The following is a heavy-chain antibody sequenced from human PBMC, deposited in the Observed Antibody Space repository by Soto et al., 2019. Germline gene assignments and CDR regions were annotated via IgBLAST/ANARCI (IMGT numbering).Heavy chain of an antibody. D-gene: IGHD6-19*01. CDR3: AKDADSSGWSASFGKYYYYGMDV. CDR2: ISGSGGST. V-gene: IGHV3-23*01. CDR1: GFTFSSYA. Sequence: EVQLLESGGGLVQPGGSLRLSCAASGFTFSSYAMSWVRQAPGKGLEWVSAISGSGGSTYYADSVKGRFTISRDNSKNTLYLQMTSLRAEDTAVYYCAKDADSSGWSASFGKYYYYGMDVWGQGTTVTVSS. J-gene: IGHJ6*02.